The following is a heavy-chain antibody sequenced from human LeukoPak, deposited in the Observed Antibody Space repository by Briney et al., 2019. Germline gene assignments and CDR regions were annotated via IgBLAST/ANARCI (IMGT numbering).Heavy chain of an antibody. V-gene: IGHV1-18*01. D-gene: IGHD3-10*01. J-gene: IGHJ4*02. CDR3: ARVRSGSYYAAYFDY. CDR1: GYTFTSYG. CDR2: ISAYNGNT. Sequence: ASVKVSCKASGYTFTSYGISWVRQAPGQGLEWMGWISAYNGNTNYAQKLQGRVTMTTDTSTSTAYMELRSLRSDDTAVYYCARVRSGSYYAAYFDYWGQGTLVTVSS.